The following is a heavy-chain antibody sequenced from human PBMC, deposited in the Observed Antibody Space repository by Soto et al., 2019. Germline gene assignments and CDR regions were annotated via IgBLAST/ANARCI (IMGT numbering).Heavy chain of an antibody. CDR2: IIPIFGTA. D-gene: IGHD3-3*01. J-gene: IGHJ6*02. V-gene: IGHV1-69*13. CDR3: ASLSITIFGVVTRGMDV. CDR1: GGTFSSYA. Sequence: SVKVSCKASGGTFSSYAISWVRQAPGQGLEWMGGIIPIFGTANYAQKFQGRVTITADESTSTAYMELSSLRSEDTAVYYCASLSITIFGVVTRGMDVWGQGTTVTVSS.